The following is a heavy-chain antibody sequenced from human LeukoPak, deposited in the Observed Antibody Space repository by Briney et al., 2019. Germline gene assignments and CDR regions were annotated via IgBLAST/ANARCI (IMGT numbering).Heavy chain of an antibody. J-gene: IGHJ4*02. Sequence: PSETLSLTCTVSGGSISSGGYYWSWVSQHPGKGLEWIASIYYSGSTYYNPSLKSRVTISVDTSKNQFSLKLSSVTAADTAVYYCARDCDDYYDSSGCPNWGQGTLVTVSS. CDR3: ARDCDDYYDSSGCPN. D-gene: IGHD3-22*01. CDR2: IYYSGST. CDR1: GGSISSGGYY. V-gene: IGHV4-31*03.